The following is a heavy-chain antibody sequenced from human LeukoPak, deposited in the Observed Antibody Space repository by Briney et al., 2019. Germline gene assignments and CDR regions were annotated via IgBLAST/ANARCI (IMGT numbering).Heavy chain of an antibody. J-gene: IGHJ5*02. CDR2: IIPIFGTA. CDR1: GGTFSRYA. V-gene: IGHV1-69*05. CDR3: ARENYDFWSGDSNSGGWFDP. D-gene: IGHD3-3*01. Sequence: GASVKVSCKASGGTFSRYAISWVRQAPGQGLEWMGGIIPIFGTANYEQKFQGRVTITTDESTSTAYMELSSLRSEDTAVYYCARENYDFWSGDSNSGGWFDPWGQGTLVTVSS.